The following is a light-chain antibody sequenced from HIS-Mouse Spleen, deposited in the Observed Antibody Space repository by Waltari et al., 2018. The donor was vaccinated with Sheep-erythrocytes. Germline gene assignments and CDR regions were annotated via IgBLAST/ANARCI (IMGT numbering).Light chain of an antibody. CDR1: SSDVGGYNY. J-gene: IGLJ1*01. CDR2: EVS. V-gene: IGLV2-8*01. Sequence: QSALTQPPSASGSPGQSVTISCTGTSSDVGGYNYVSWYQPHPGKAPKLMIYEVSQRPSGVPDRFSGSKSGNTASLTVSGLQAEDEADYYCSSYAGSNNYVFGTGTKVTVL. CDR3: SSYAGSNNYV.